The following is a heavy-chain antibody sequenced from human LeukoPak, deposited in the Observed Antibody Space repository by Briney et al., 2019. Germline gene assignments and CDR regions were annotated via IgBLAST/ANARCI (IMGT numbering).Heavy chain of an antibody. V-gene: IGHV1-8*01. CDR2: MSPNSGDT. CDR3: ASIPPGGSYEAY. J-gene: IGHJ4*02. D-gene: IGHD1-26*01. CDR1: GYTFTNLD. Sequence: VASVKVSCKTSGYTFTNLDINWLRQAPGQGLEWMGWMSPNSGDTGYAQKFQGRVSMTRDTSISTAYMELSSLRSEDTAVYYCASIPPGGSYEAYWGQGTLVTVSS.